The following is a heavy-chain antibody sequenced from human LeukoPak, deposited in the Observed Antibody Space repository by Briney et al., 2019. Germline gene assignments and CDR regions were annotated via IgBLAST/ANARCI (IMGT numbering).Heavy chain of an antibody. CDR2: IDGGGDIT. Sequence: GGSLRLSCATSGFTFYNYAMNWVRQSPGKGLGWVSGIDGGGDITYIADFVKGRFTISRDNSKDTLYLQMNNLTAADTALYYCGKDVRGYRRPLDYWGQGTLVTVSS. V-gene: IGHV3-23*01. CDR1: GFTFYNYA. CDR3: GKDVRGYRRPLDY. J-gene: IGHJ4*02. D-gene: IGHD5-18*01.